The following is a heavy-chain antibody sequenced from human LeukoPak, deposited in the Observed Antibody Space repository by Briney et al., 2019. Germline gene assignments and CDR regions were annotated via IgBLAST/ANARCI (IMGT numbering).Heavy chain of an antibody. Sequence: PGGSLRLSCAASGFTFSSYSMNWVRQAPGKGLEWVSSISSSSSYIYYADSVKGRFTISRDNAKNSLYLQMNSLGAEDTAVYYCARAYVVGATIARGGYWGQGTLVTVSS. CDR2: ISSSSSYI. V-gene: IGHV3-21*01. CDR1: GFTFSSYS. J-gene: IGHJ4*02. CDR3: ARAYVVGATIARGGY. D-gene: IGHD1-26*01.